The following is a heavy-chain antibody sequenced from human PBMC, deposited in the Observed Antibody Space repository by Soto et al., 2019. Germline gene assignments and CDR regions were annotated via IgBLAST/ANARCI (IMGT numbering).Heavy chain of an antibody. D-gene: IGHD2-8*01. CDR3: ARYSGYCTNGVCADY. J-gene: IGHJ4*02. CDR2: IYYSGST. Sequence: SETLSLTCTVSGGSISSYYWSWIRQPPGKGLEWIGYIYYSGSTNYNPSLKSRVTISVDTSKNQFSLKLSSVTAADTAVYYCARYSGYCTNGVCADYWGQGTLVTVSS. V-gene: IGHV4-59*01. CDR1: GGSISSYY.